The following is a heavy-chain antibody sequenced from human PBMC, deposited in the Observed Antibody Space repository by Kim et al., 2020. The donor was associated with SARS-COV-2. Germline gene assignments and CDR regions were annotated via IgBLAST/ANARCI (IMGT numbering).Heavy chain of an antibody. J-gene: IGHJ4*02. Sequence: GRCTISRDSSKNTLYLGMNSLRTEDTAVYYCAKERGYSGYDYRGNFDYWGQGTLVTVSS. V-gene: IGHV3-30*02. D-gene: IGHD5-12*01. CDR3: AKERGYSGYDYRGNFDY.